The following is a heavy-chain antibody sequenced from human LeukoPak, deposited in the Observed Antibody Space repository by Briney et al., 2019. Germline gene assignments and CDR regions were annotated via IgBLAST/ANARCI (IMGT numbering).Heavy chain of an antibody. D-gene: IGHD6-19*01. CDR2: ISGSGGST. CDR3: AKGIAVAGRIYFDY. V-gene: IGHV3-23*01. J-gene: IGHJ4*02. CDR1: GFTFSSHA. Sequence: GGSLRLSCAASGFTFSSHAMSWVRQAPGKGLEWVSAISGSGGSTYYADSVKGRFTISRDNSKNTLYLQMNSLRAEDTAVYYCAKGIAVAGRIYFDYWGQGTLVTVSS.